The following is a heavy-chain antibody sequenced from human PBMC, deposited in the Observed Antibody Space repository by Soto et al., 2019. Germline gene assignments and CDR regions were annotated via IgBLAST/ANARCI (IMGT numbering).Heavy chain of an antibody. CDR1: GGTVASSHW. CDR3: AREIVTAGGNNYFDP. J-gene: IGHJ5*02. Sequence: SETLSLTCGVSGGTVASSHWWSWVRQSPGGGLEWIGNVYHTGDTNLNPSLQSRVTISVDKSNNQFSLRLNSLTSADTAVYFCAREIVTAGGNNYFDPWGPGTLVTVSS. V-gene: IGHV4-4*02. D-gene: IGHD2-21*02. CDR2: VYHTGDT.